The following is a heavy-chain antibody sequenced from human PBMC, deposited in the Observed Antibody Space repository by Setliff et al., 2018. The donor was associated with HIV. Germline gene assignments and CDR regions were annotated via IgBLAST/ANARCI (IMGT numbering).Heavy chain of an antibody. V-gene: IGHV4-4*07. J-gene: IGHJ4*02. D-gene: IGHD4-17*01. CDR1: DSGTYY. CDR3: ARAAAGNTGPFDL. Sequence: SSETLSLTCTVSDSGTYYWSWIRQPAGKGLEWIGRVSSRGDTNHNPSLKSRVTMSVDTSKNQFSLKLTSVTASDTAVYYCARAAAGNTGPFDLWGQGSPVTV. CDR2: VSSRGDT.